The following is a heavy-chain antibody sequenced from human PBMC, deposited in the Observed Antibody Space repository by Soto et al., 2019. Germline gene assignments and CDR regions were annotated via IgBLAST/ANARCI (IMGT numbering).Heavy chain of an antibody. J-gene: IGHJ6*02. CDR1: GYSFSNYW. Sequence: GESLKISCEGSGYSFSNYWIAWVRRMPGKGLEWMGIIYPADSDTRYSPSFQGQVTISADRYINTAYLQWSSLKASDTATYYCARQFHDNSGGGYYYYGLDVWGQGTTVTVSS. CDR2: IYPADSDT. V-gene: IGHV5-51*01. D-gene: IGHD2-15*01. CDR3: ARQFHDNSGGGYYYYGLDV.